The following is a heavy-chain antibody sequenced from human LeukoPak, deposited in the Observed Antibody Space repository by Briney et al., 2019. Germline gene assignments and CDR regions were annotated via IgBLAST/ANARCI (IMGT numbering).Heavy chain of an antibody. CDR2: IYYSGST. CDR1: GGSISSSSYY. D-gene: IGHD2-15*01. J-gene: IGHJ5*02. Sequence: SETLSLTCTVSGGSISSSSYYWGWIRQPPGTGLEWIGSIYYSGSTYYNPSLKSRVTISVDTSKNQFSLKLSSVTAADTAVYYCARQATLVAAPCWFDPWGQGTLVTVSS. CDR3: ARQATLVAAPCWFDP. V-gene: IGHV4-39*01.